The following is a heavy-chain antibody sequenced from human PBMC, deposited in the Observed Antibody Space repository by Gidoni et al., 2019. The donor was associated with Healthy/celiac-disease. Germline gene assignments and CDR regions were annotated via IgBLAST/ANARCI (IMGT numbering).Heavy chain of an antibody. Sequence: QLQLPESGPGLVQPSETLSLTGTVSGGSISTSSSYWGWLRQPPGKGLEWIGSIYYSGSTYYNPSLKSRVTISVDTSKNQFSLKLSSVTAADTAVYYCARGQGPTVTTSGGSGQFDPWGQGTLVTVSS. CDR1: GGSISTSSSY. CDR2: IYYSGST. D-gene: IGHD4-17*01. V-gene: IGHV4-39*07. J-gene: IGHJ5*02. CDR3: ARGQGPTVTTSGGSGQFDP.